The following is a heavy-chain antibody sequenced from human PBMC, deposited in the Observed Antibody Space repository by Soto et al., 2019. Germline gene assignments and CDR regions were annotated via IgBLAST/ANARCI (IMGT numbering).Heavy chain of an antibody. V-gene: IGHV1-69*12. CDR3: ARDLGSGYDPGDY. D-gene: IGHD5-12*01. CDR2: IIPIFCTP. J-gene: IGHJ4*02. Sequence: QVQLVQSGAEVKKPGSSVKVSCKASGGTFGSYVFNWGRQAPGQGLEWMGGIIPIFCTPNYAQKFQGRVTITADESTNTAYMELSSLRSEDTAVFYCARDLGSGYDPGDYWGQGALVTVSS. CDR1: GGTFGSYV.